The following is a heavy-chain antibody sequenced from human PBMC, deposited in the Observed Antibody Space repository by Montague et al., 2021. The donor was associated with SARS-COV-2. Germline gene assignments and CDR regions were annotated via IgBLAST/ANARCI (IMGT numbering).Heavy chain of an antibody. J-gene: IGHJ4*02. CDR2: IWYDGSNK. D-gene: IGHD1-26*01. V-gene: IGHV3-33*01. Sequence: SLRLSCAASGFTFSSYGMHWVRQAPGKGLEWVAVIWYDGSNKYYADSVKGRFTISRDNSKNTLYLQMNSLRAEDTAVYYRARDLVGATFLDYWGQGTLVTVSS. CDR1: GFTFSSYG. CDR3: ARDLVGATFLDY.